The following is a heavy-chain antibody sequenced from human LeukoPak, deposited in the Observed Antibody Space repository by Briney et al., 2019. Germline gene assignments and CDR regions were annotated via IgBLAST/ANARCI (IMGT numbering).Heavy chain of an antibody. J-gene: IGHJ6*02. Sequence: PGRSLRLSCAASGLTFSSYGMHWVRQAPGKGLEWVAVISYDGSNKYYADSVKGRFTISRDNSKNTLYLQMNSLRAEDTAVYYCAKDGGRPYYYYYYGMDVWGQGTTVTVSS. CDR1: GLTFSSYG. V-gene: IGHV3-30*18. D-gene: IGHD2-15*01. CDR2: ISYDGSNK. CDR3: AKDGGRPYYYYYYGMDV.